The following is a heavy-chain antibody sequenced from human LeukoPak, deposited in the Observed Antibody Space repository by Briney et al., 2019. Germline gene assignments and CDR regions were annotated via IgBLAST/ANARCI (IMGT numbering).Heavy chain of an antibody. CDR2: IIPIFGTA. CDR3: ARELPTTASPFDY. D-gene: IGHD4-17*01. V-gene: IGHV1-69*13. Sequence: ASVKVSRKASGGTFSSYAISWVRPAPGQGLEWMGGIIPIFGTANYAQKFQGRVTITADESTSTAYMELSSLRSEDTAVYYCARELPTTASPFDYWGQGTLVTVSS. J-gene: IGHJ4*02. CDR1: GGTFSSYA.